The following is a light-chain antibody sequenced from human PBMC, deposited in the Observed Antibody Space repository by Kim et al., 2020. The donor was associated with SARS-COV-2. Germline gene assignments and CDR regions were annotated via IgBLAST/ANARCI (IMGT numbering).Light chain of an antibody. CDR2: RND. CDR3: ATWDDSLNGVI. V-gene: IGLV1-44*01. J-gene: IGLJ2*01. Sequence: QSVLTQPPSASGTPGQRVTISCSGSSPNIGSNTVTWYQQLPGTAPKLLIYRNDQRPSGVPDRFSGSKSGTSASLALSGLQSEDEAHYYCATWDDSLNGVIFGGGTQLTVL. CDR1: SPNIGSNT.